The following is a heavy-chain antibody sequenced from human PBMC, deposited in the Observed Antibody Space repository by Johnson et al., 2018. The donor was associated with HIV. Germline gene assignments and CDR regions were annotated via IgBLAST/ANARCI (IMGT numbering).Heavy chain of an antibody. CDR1: EFTFMNYA. J-gene: IGHJ3*02. CDR3: ARGRKDMEAADGLDNDGFDM. CDR2: ISYNGGKK. V-gene: IGHV3-30*04. Sequence: QEHLVESGGGVVQPGRSLRINCEVSEFTFMNYAMHWVRLAPGKGLQWVAVISYNGGKKYYGDSVKGRFTISRDNLKKTLFLQMDSLRTEDTAVYYCARGRKDMEAADGLDNDGFDMWGQGTLVTVSS. D-gene: IGHD6-13*01.